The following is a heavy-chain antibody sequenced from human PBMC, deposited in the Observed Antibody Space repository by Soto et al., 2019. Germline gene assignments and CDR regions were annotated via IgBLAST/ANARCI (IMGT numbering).Heavy chain of an antibody. V-gene: IGHV4-39*01. Sequence: QLQLQESGPGLVKPSETVSLACTVSGGSISSSSSYWGWIRQPPGKGLEWIGSINSGGSTYYNPSNKSRFTLSVDTSKNQFSLKLSSVTAADTAVYFCATTGFWSDYRVADYWGQGTLVTVSS. CDR2: INSGGST. CDR1: GGSISSSSSY. D-gene: IGHD3-3*01. CDR3: ATTGFWSDYRVADY. J-gene: IGHJ4*02.